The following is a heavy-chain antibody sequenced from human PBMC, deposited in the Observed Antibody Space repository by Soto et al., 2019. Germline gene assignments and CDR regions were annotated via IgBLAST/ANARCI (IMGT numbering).Heavy chain of an antibody. CDR3: ARDLGDYYAPGSYPEASDY. CDR1: GFTFSSYS. J-gene: IGHJ4*02. V-gene: IGHV3-48*02. Sequence: QSGGSLRLSCAASGFTFSSYSMNWVRQAPGKGLEWVSYISSSSSTIYYADSVKGRFTISRDNAKNSLYLQMNSLRDEDTAVYYCARDLGDYYAPGSYPEASDYWGQGTLVTVYS. D-gene: IGHD3-10*01. CDR2: ISSSSSTI.